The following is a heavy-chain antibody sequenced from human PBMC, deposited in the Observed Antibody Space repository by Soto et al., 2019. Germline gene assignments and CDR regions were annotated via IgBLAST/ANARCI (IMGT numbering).Heavy chain of an antibody. CDR1: GGTFSSYA. CDR2: IIPIFGTA. J-gene: IGHJ6*02. D-gene: IGHD5-12*01. V-gene: IGHV1-69*13. CDR3: ARANSGYDYYYYYYGMDV. Sequence: SVKVSCKASGGTFSSYAISWVRQAPGQGLEWMGGIIPIFGTANYAQKFQGRVTITADESTSTAYMELSSLRSEDTAVYYCARANSGYDYYYYYYGMDVWGQGTTVTVSS.